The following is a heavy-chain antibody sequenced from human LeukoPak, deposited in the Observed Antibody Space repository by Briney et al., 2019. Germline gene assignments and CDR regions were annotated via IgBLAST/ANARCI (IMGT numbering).Heavy chain of an antibody. CDR2: IYYSGST. CDR3: ARYSSGWYSPFDY. V-gene: IGHV4-59*01. D-gene: IGHD6-19*01. J-gene: IGHJ4*02. Sequence: PSETLSLTCAVSGGSISSYYWSWIRQPPGKGLKWIGYIYYSGSTNYNPSLKSRVTISVDTSKNQFSLKLSSVTAADTAVYYCARYSSGWYSPFDYWGQGTLVTVSS. CDR1: GGSISSYY.